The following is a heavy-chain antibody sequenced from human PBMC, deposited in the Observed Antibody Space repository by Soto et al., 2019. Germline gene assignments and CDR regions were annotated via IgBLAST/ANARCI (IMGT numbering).Heavy chain of an antibody. CDR1: GFTFSSYA. J-gene: IGHJ4*02. CDR3: ARDNGYSGYLSH. CDR2: ISYDGSNT. Sequence: GGSLRLSCAASGFTFSSYAMNWVRQAPGKGLEWVALISYDGSNTYYADSVKGRFTISRDSSKNTLYLQMNSLRAADTAVYYCARDNGYSGYLSHWGQGTLVTVSS. V-gene: IGHV3-30-3*01. D-gene: IGHD5-12*01.